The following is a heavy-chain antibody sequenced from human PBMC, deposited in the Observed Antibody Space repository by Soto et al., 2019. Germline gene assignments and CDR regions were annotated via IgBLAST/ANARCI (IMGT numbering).Heavy chain of an antibody. J-gene: IGHJ6*02. V-gene: IGHV6-1*01. Sequence: PSQTLSLTCAISGDSVSSNSAAWNWIGQSPSRGLEWLGRTYYISRWYNDYAASVKSRITVDPDTSKNQFSLQLNSVTPEDTAVYYCARGRRNYYGMDVWGQGTTVTVSS. CDR3: ARGRRNYYGMDV. D-gene: IGHD3-16*01. CDR1: GDSVSSNSAA. CDR2: TYYISRWYN.